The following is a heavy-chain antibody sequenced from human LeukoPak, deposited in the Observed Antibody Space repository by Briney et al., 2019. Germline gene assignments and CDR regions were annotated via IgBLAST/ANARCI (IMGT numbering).Heavy chain of an antibody. CDR1: GGSISSYY. V-gene: IGHV4-59*01. Sequence: SETLSLTCTVSGGSISSYYWSWIRQPPGKGLEWIGYIYYSGSTNYNPSLKSRVTMSVDTSKNQFSLKLSSVTAADTAVYYCAREGRYYFDYWGQGALVTASS. J-gene: IGHJ4*02. CDR2: IYYSGST. CDR3: AREGRYYFDY.